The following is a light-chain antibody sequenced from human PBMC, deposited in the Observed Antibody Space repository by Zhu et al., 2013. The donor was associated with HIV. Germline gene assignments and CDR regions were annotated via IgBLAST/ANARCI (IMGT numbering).Light chain of an antibody. CDR2: GNN. V-gene: IGLV1-40*01. CDR3: QSFDNTLSGSRV. Sequence: QSVLTQPPSVSGAPGQRVAISCTGSSSNIGAGYDVHWYQQIPGTAPKLLIYGNNNRPSGVPDRFSGSKSGTSASLAITGLQAEDEADYYCQSFDNTLSGSRVFGGGTKVTVL. CDR1: SSNIGAGYD. J-gene: IGLJ3*02.